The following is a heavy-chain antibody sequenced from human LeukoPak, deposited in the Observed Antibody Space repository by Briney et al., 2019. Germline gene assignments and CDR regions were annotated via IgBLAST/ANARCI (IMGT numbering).Heavy chain of an antibody. D-gene: IGHD4-17*01. CDR2: ISYDGSNN. V-gene: IGHV3-30*04. CDR3: ARDYGDYGGGAFDI. Sequence: PGGSLRLSCAASGFTFSSYAMHWVRQAPGKGLEWVAVISYDGSNNYYADSVKGRFTISRDNSKNTLYLQMNSLRAEDTAVYYCARDYGDYGGGAFDIWGQGTMVTVSS. J-gene: IGHJ3*02. CDR1: GFTFSSYA.